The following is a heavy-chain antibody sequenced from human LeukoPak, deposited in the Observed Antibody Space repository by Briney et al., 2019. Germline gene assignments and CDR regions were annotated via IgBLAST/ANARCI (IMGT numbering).Heavy chain of an antibody. D-gene: IGHD3-22*01. CDR3: AREVSQNFYDSSGYYGGRSTLMYYFDY. CDR1: GYIFSFYY. J-gene: IGHJ4*02. CDR2: INPNTGGT. V-gene: IGHV1-2*02. Sequence: GASVKVSCKASGYIFSFYYMHWVRQAPGQGPEWMGWINPNTGGTNYAQKVQGRVTRTRDTSVSTLYMELRRLRSDAAAVYYCAREVSQNFYDSSGYYGGRSTLMYYFDYWGQGTLVTVSS.